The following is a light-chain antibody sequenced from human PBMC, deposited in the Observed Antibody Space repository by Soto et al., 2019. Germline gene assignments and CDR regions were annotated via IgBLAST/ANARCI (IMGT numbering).Light chain of an antibody. Sequence: DIQMTQSPSSLSASVGDRVTITCQASQDISNYLNWYQQKLGKAPKLLIYDASNLEPGVPSRFSGRGSGADFTFSISSLQPEDIATYYCQQYDDIPPTFGQGTRLE. CDR1: QDISNY. CDR3: QQYDDIPPT. CDR2: DAS. V-gene: IGKV1-33*01. J-gene: IGKJ5*01.